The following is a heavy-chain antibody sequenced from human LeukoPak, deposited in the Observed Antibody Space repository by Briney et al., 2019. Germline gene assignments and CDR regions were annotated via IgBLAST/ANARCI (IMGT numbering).Heavy chain of an antibody. J-gene: IGHJ6*02. CDR3: ARDLRYYDILTGPRCMDV. D-gene: IGHD3-9*01. CDR2: IYSGGST. CDR1: GFTVSSNY. Sequence: PGGSLRLSCAASGFTVSSNYMSWVRQAPGKGLEWVSVIYSGGSTYYADSVKGRFTISRDNSKNTLYLQMNSLRAEDTAVYYCARDLRYYDILTGPRCMDVWGQGTTVTVSS. V-gene: IGHV3-53*01.